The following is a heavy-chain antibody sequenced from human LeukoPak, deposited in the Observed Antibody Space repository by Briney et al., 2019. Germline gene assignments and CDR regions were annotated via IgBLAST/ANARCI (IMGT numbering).Heavy chain of an antibody. J-gene: IGHJ6*04. CDR2: ISYDGSNK. D-gene: IGHD3-10*02. CDR1: GFTFSRYG. Sequence: GGSLRLSCAASGFTFSRYGMHWVRQAPGKGLEWVAVISYDGSNKYYADSVKGRFTISRDNAKNSLYLQMNSLRAEDTAVYYCAELGIAMIGGVWGKGTTVTISS. V-gene: IGHV3-30*18. CDR3: AELGIAMIGGV.